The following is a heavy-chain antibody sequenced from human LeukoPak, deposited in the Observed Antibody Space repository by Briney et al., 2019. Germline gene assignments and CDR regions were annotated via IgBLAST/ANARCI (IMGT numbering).Heavy chain of an antibody. Sequence: GGSLRLSCTASGFTFGDYLMSWFRQAPGKGLEWIGFISGGTTEYATSVKGRFTISRDDSTSIAYLQMNSLTTEDTAVYYCSRGSGWLSVYWGQGTLVTVSS. D-gene: IGHD6-19*01. V-gene: IGHV3-49*03. CDR2: ISGGTT. CDR1: GFTFGDYL. J-gene: IGHJ4*02. CDR3: SRGSGWLSVY.